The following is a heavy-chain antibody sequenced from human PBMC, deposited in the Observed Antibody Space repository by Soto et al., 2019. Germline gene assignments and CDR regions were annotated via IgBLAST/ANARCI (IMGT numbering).Heavy chain of an antibody. J-gene: IGHJ6*02. V-gene: IGHV1-8*01. CDR2: MNPNSGNT. CDR1: GYTFTSYD. D-gene: IGHD3-16*01. CDR3: AREGEMPYYYYGLDV. Sequence: ASVKVSCKASGYTFTSYDINWVRQATGQGLEWMGWMNPNSGNTGYAQKFQGRVSMTRDTSISTAYMDLRSLRSDDTAVYYCAREGEMPYYYYGLDVWGQGTTVTVSS.